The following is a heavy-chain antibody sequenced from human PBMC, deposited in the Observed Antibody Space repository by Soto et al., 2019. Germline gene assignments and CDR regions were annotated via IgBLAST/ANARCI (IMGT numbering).Heavy chain of an antibody. CDR2: ISAYNGNT. V-gene: IGHV1-18*01. CDR3: ARDLILGYCNNGVCYGKFDY. D-gene: IGHD2-8*01. Sequence: ASVKVSCKASGYTFTSYGISWVRQAPGQGLEWMGWISAYNGNTNYAQKLQGRVTMTTDTSTSTAYMELRSLRSDDTAVYYCARDLILGYCNNGVCYGKFDYWGQGTLVTVSS. CDR1: GYTFTSYG. J-gene: IGHJ4*02.